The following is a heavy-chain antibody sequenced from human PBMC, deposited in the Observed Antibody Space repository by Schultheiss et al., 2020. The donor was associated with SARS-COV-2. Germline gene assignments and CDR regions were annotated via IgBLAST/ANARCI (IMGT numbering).Heavy chain of an antibody. CDR1: GGSISSGGYY. D-gene: IGHD3-22*01. J-gene: IGHJ5*02. Sequence: SETLSLTCTVSGGSISSGGYYWSWIRQHPGKGLEWIGYIYYSGSTNYNPSLKSRVTISVDTSKNQFSLKLSSVTAADTAVYYCAREIDAIDSSGHWFDPWGQGTLVTVSS. CDR2: IYYSGST. CDR3: AREIDAIDSSGHWFDP. V-gene: IGHV4-61*08.